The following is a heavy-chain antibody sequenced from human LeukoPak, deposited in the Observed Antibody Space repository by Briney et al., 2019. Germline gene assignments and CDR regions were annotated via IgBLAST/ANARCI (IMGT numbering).Heavy chain of an antibody. CDR3: AKDPSNSIGRMTWFDP. J-gene: IGHJ5*02. V-gene: IGHV1-18*01. D-gene: IGHD2/OR15-2a*01. CDR2: ISCYDGET. Sequence: ASVKVSCKASGYTFRSHGISWVRQAPGQGLEWMGWISCYDGETKYAQKFQGRVTMTTDTSTSTAYMELRNLRSDDTAVYYCAKDPSNSIGRMTWFDPWGQGTLVTVSS. CDR1: GYTFRSHG.